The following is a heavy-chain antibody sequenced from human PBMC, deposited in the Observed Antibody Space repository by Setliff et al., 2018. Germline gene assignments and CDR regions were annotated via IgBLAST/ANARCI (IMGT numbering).Heavy chain of an antibody. V-gene: IGHV4-34*01. CDR3: ARHENDYGDYDDAFDI. D-gene: IGHD4-17*01. J-gene: IGHJ3*02. CDR1: DGSFSGYY. CDR2: IDHSGNT. Sequence: SETLSLTCAVYDGSFSGYYWSWIRQPPGKGLEWIGEIDHSGNTNYNPSFKSRVTISIDTSKNQFSLKVSSVTAADTAVYYCARHENDYGDYDDAFDIWGQGTMVTVSS.